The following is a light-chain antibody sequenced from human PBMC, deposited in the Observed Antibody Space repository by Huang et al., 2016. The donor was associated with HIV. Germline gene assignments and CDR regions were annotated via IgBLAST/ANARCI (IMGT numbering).Light chain of an antibody. CDR2: GAS. Sequence: EIVMTQSPATLSVSPGERTTLSCRASQSVGSNLAWYRQKPGQAPRLLVYGASTRATGVPVRFSGSGSGTEFTLTISSLQSEDFAVYYCQQYNKWSLWTFGQGTKVEVK. CDR1: QSVGSN. CDR3: QQYNKWSLWT. V-gene: IGKV3-15*01. J-gene: IGKJ1*01.